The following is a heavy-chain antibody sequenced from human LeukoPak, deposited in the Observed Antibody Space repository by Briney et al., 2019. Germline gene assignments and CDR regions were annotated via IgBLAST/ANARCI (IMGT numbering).Heavy chain of an antibody. V-gene: IGHV4-39*01. CDR3: ARLGSSSWYSYDDAFDI. CDR2: IYYSGST. Sequence: KPSETLSLTCTVSGGSISSSSYYWGWIRQPPGKGLEWIGGIYYSGSTYYNPSFKSRVTISVDTSKNQFSLKLSSVTAADTAVYYCARLGSSSWYSYDDAFDIWGQGTMVTVSS. D-gene: IGHD6-13*01. J-gene: IGHJ3*02. CDR1: GGSISSSSYY.